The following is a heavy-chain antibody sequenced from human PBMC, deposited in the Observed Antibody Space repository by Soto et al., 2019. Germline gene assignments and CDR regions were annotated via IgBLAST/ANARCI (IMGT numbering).Heavy chain of an antibody. CDR3: ARDADSSGLHY. V-gene: IGHV5-51*01. J-gene: IGHJ4*02. D-gene: IGHD6-19*01. Sequence: GESLKISCKGSGYSFTSYWIGWVRQIPGKGLEWMGIIYPGDSDTRYSPSFQGQVTISADKSISTAYLQWSSLRAEDTAVYYCARDADSSGLHYWGQGILVTVSS. CDR2: IYPGDSDT. CDR1: GYSFTSYW.